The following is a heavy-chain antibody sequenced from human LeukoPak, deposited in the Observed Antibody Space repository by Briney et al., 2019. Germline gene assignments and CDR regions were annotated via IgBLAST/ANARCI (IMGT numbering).Heavy chain of an antibody. CDR1: GFTFDDYA. V-gene: IGHV3-9*01. CDR3: AKDARYCSGGSCYDNWFDP. CDR2: ICWNSGSV. J-gene: IGHJ5*02. Sequence: GGSLRLSCAASGFTFDDYAMHWVRQAPGKGLEWVSGICWNSGSVGYADSVKGRFTISRDNAKNSLYLQMNSLRAEDTALYYCAKDARYCSGGSCYDNWFDPWGQGTLVTVSS. D-gene: IGHD2-15*01.